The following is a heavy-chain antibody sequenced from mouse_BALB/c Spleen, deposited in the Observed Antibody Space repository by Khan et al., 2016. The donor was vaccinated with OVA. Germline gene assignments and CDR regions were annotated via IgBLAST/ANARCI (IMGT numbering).Heavy chain of an antibody. CDR3: ARQPYYHYYIMDY. J-gene: IGHJ4*01. CDR1: GFSLTNYG. V-gene: IGHV2-6-1*01. CDR2: IWSDGST. D-gene: IGHD2-10*01. Sequence: QVQLKESGPGLVAPSQSLPITCTISGFSLTNYGIHWVRQPPGKGLEWLVVIWSDGSTTYNSDLKSRLSISKDNSKSQVFLKMNSLQTDDTAMYYCARQPYYHYYIMDYWGQGTSVTVSS.